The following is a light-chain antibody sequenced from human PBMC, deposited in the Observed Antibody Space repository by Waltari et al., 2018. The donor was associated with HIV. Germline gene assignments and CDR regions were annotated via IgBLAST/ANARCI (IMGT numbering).Light chain of an antibody. CDR2: EVT. Sequence: QSALTQPASVSGSPGQSITISCTGTRNDVGGFNYVSWYRHHPGKAPKLIIYEVTNRPSVLSDRVSGSKSGNTASLNISGLQAEDEGDYYCSSYTSTSTLVIFGGGTNLTVL. CDR1: RNDVGGFNY. CDR3: SSYTSTSTLVI. J-gene: IGLJ2*01. V-gene: IGLV2-14*01.